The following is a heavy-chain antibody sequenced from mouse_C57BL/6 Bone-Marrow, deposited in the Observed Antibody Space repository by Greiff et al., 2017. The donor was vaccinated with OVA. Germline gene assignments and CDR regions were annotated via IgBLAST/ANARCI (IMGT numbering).Heavy chain of an antibody. CDR1: GYTFTDYY. D-gene: IGHD1-1*01. CDR3: ARRGVWTTVVARYWYFDV. CDR2: IFPGSGST. Sequence: QVQLQQSGPELVKPGASVKISCKASGYTFTDYYINWVKQRPGQGLEWIGWIFPGSGSTYYNEKFKGKATLTVDKSSSTAYMLLSSLTSEDSAVYFCARRGVWTTVVARYWYFDVWGTGTTVTVSS. V-gene: IGHV1-75*01. J-gene: IGHJ1*03.